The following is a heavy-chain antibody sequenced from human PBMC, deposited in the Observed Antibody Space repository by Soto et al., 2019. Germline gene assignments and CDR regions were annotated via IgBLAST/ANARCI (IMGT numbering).Heavy chain of an antibody. Sequence: SGPTLVNPTQTLTLTCTFSGFSLSTSGVGVGWIRQPPGKALEWLALIYWDDDKRYSPSLNSRLTITKDTSKNQVVLTMTNMDPVDTATYYCAHRQDTVARGSPAWYFDYWGQGTLVTVSS. D-gene: IGHD1-26*01. V-gene: IGHV2-5*02. CDR2: IYWDDDK. CDR3: AHRQDTVARGSPAWYFDY. CDR1: GFSLSTSGVG. J-gene: IGHJ4*02.